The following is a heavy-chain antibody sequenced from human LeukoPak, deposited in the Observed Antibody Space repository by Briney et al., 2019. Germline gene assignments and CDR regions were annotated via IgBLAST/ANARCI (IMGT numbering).Heavy chain of an antibody. CDR2: IYYSGST. CDR3: ARSFDRARHNWFDP. Sequence: PSETLSLTCTVSGGSASSYYWNWIRQPAGKGLEWIGYIYYSGSTNYNPPLKSRVTISVDTSKNQFSLKLSSVTAADTAVYYCARSFDRARHNWFDPWGQGTLVTVSS. V-gene: IGHV4-59*08. D-gene: IGHD2/OR15-2a*01. CDR1: GGSASSYY. J-gene: IGHJ5*02.